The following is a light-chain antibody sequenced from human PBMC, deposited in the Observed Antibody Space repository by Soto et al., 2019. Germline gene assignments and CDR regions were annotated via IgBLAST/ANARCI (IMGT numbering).Light chain of an antibody. Sequence: EIVMRQSPATLSVSPGERATLSCRASQSVSSNLAWYQQKPGQAPRLLIYGASSRATGIPDRFSDSGSGTDFTLTISRLEPEDFAVYYCQQYGRSPSITFGQGTRLEIK. J-gene: IGKJ5*01. V-gene: IGKV3-20*01. CDR2: GAS. CDR3: QQYGRSPSIT. CDR1: QSVSSN.